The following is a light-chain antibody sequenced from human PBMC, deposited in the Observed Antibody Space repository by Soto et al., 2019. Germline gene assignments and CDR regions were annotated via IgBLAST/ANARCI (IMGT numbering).Light chain of an antibody. V-gene: IGLV2-23*01. CDR3: CSYAGSYTYV. Sequence: QSALTQPASVSGSPGQSITISCTGTSSDVGNYNLVSWYQQHPGKAPKVMIYAGSNRPSGVSHRFSGFKSGNTASLTISGLQAEDEADYHCCSYAGSYTYVFGTGTKVTVL. J-gene: IGLJ1*01. CDR1: SSDVGNYNL. CDR2: AGS.